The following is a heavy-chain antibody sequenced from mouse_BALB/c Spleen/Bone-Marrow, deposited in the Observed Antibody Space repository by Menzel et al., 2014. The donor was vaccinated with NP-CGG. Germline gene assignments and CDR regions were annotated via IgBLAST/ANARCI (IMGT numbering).Heavy chain of an antibody. D-gene: IGHD3-3*01. CDR2: IAPGSGST. CDR1: GYTLTSYW. Sequence: DLVKPGASVKLSCKASGYTLTSYWINWIKQRPGQGLEWIGRIAPGSGSTYYNEMFKGKATLIVDTSSSTAYIQLSSLSSEDSAVYFCARGGLPYFDYWGQGTTLTVSS. V-gene: IGHV1S41*01. CDR3: ARGGLPYFDY. J-gene: IGHJ2*01.